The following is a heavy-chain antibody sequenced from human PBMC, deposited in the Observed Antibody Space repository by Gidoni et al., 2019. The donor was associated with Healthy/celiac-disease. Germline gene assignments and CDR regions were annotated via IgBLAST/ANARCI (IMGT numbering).Heavy chain of an antibody. Sequence: QVQLQQWGAGLLKPSETLSLTCAVYGGSFSGDYWSWIRQPPGKGLEWIGEIHHSGSTNYNPSLKSRVTISVDTSKNQFSLKLSSVTAADTAVYYCARGPYSGSPRRYYFDYWGQGTLVTVSS. CDR2: IHHSGST. J-gene: IGHJ4*02. CDR3: ARGPYSGSPRRYYFDY. V-gene: IGHV4-34*01. D-gene: IGHD3-10*01. CDR1: GGSFSGDY.